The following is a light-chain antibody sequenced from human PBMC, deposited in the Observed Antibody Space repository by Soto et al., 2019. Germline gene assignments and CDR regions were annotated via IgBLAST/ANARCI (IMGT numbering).Light chain of an antibody. Sequence: EIVMTQSPATLSVSPVEGATLSCRASQSVSSKLAWYQHKPGQAPRLLIYYTSNRATGIPARFSGSGSGTDFTLTINSLAPEDFAIYYCHQRQSWPRTFGQGTKVDIK. V-gene: IGKV3-11*01. CDR2: YTS. CDR1: QSVSSK. CDR3: HQRQSWPRT. J-gene: IGKJ1*01.